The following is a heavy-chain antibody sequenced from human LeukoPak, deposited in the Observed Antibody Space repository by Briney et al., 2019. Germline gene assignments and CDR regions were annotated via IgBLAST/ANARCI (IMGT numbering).Heavy chain of an antibody. CDR1: GFTLSSYE. D-gene: IGHD2-2*01. V-gene: IGHV3-48*03. Sequence: SGGSLRLSCAASGFTLSSYEMNWVRLAPGKGLEWISYISRTGNSKYYADSVKGRFTISRDNSKNTLYLQMNSLRAEDTAVYYCAKDRAEKYAFDYWGQGTLVTVSS. J-gene: IGHJ4*02. CDR2: ISRTGNSK. CDR3: AKDRAEKYAFDY.